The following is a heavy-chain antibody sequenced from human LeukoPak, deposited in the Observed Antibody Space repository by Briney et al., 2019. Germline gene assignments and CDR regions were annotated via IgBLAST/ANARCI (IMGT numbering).Heavy chain of an antibody. CDR1: GYPVTSSG. D-gene: IGHD5/OR15-5a*01. CDR2: ISAYNGDT. Sequence: ASVKVSRRASGYPVTSSGISWVPQARGQGLEWMGWISAYNGDTDYAQKFQGRVTMTTDITTSKAYMELRSLRSDDTAVYYCTKDRCVTGVYAQRWPLDYWGQGTLVTVSS. CDR3: TKDRCVTGVYAQRWPLDY. J-gene: IGHJ4*02. V-gene: IGHV1-18*01.